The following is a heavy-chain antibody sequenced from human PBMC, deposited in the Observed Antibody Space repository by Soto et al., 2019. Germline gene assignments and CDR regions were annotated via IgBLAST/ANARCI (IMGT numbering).Heavy chain of an antibody. CDR2: INAGNGNT. D-gene: IGHD3-22*01. CDR3: ARHKEGYYYDSSGGWFDH. Sequence: ASVKVSCKASGYTFTSYAMHWVRQAPGQRLEWMGWINAGNGNTKYSQKFQGRVTITRDTSASTAYMELSRLRSEDTAVYYCARHKEGYYYDSSGGWFDHWGQGTLVTVSS. V-gene: IGHV1-3*01. J-gene: IGHJ5*02. CDR1: GYTFTSYA.